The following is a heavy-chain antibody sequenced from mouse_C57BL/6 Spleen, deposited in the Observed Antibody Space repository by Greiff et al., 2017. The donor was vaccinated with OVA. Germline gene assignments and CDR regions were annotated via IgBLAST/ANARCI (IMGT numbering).Heavy chain of an antibody. CDR3: ARPPIPSSITTVVATDY. CDR2: IYPGDGDT. CDR1: GYAFSSYW. V-gene: IGHV1-80*01. J-gene: IGHJ2*01. D-gene: IGHD1-1*01. Sequence: VQLQQSGAELVKPGASVKISCKASGYAFSSYWMNWVKQRPGKGLEWIGQIYPGDGDTNYNGKFKGKATLTADKSSSTAYMQLSSLTSEDSAVYFCARPPIPSSITTVVATDYWGQGTTLTVSS.